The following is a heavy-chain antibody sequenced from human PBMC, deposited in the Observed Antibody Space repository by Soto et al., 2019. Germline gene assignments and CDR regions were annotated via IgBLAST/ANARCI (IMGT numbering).Heavy chain of an antibody. CDR3: ARSRLTGDLNDAFDI. D-gene: IGHD7-27*01. CDR2: IYSGGST. J-gene: IGHJ3*02. CDR1: GFTVSSNY. V-gene: IGHV3-66*02. Sequence: GGSLRLSCAASGFTVSSNYMSWVRQAPGKGLEWVSVIYSGGSTYYADSVKGRFTISRDNSKNTLYLQMNSLRAEDTAVYYFARSRLTGDLNDAFDIWGQWTMVTVSS.